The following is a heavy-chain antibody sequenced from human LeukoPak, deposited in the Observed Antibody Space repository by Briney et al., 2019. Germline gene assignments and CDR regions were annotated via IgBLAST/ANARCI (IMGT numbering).Heavy chain of an antibody. D-gene: IGHD5-18*01. J-gene: IGHJ4*02. CDR1: GFTFRNAW. V-gene: IGHV3-15*01. CDR2: IKSKTDGGTA. CDR3: AGFYRARFDY. Sequence: GGSLRLSCAASGFTFRNAWMTWFRQAPGKGLEWVGRIKSKTDGGTADYAAPVKGRFTISRDDSKNTLYLQMNSLKTEDTAVYYCAGFYRARFDYWGQGTLVTVSS.